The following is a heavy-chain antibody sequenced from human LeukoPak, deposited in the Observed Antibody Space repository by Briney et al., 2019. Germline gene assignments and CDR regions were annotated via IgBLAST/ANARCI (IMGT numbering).Heavy chain of an antibody. CDR3: ARGEGLQQNWFDP. J-gene: IGHJ5*02. V-gene: IGHV1-69*13. CDR2: IIPIFGTA. CDR1: GGTFSSYA. Sequence: SVKVSSKASGGTFSSYAISWVRQAPGQGLEWMGGIIPIFGTANYAQKFQGRVTITADESTSTAYMELSSLRSEDTAVYYCARGEGLQQNWFDPWGQGTLVTVSS. D-gene: IGHD1-1*01.